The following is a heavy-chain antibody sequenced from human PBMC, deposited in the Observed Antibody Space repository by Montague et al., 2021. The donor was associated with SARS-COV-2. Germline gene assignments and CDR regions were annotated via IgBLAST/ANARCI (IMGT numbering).Heavy chain of an antibody. V-gene: IGHV4-34*01. Sequence: SETLSLTCAVYGGSFSGYYWSWIRQSPGKGLEWIGEINHSGTTNYNPSLKSRVIISADTSKNQFSLKTSSVTAADTAVSYCARGGRGSRYHLLSGTWFDPWGQGTLVTVSS. CDR1: GGSFSGYY. D-gene: IGHD2-2*01. CDR3: ARGGRGSRYHLLSGTWFDP. CDR2: INHSGTT. J-gene: IGHJ5*02.